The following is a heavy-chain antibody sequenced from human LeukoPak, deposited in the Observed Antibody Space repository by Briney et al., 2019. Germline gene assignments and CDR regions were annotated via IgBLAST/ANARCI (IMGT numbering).Heavy chain of an antibody. Sequence: PGGSLRLSCAVSGFTFSSYWMHWVRQSPGKGLAWVSRITSDGSATDYADSVRGRFTVSRDNAKNTLFLHMDSLRVEDTAVYYCARDASPGYFDLWGRGTLVTVFS. CDR2: ITSDGSAT. CDR1: GFTFSSYW. V-gene: IGHV3-74*01. CDR3: ARDASPGYFDL. J-gene: IGHJ2*01.